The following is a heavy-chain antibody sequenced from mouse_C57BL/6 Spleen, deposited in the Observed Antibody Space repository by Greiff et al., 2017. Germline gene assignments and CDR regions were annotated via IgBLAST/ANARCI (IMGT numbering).Heavy chain of an antibody. CDR2: INPSSGYT. Sequence: QVHVKQSGAELARPAPTVKMSCKASGYSFTSYTMHWVKQRPGQGLEWIGYINPSSGYTKYHQKFKDKATLTADKSSSTAYMQLSSLTSEDSAVYYCARWGYGSSPFDYWGQGTSLTVSS. V-gene: IGHV1-4*01. D-gene: IGHD1-1*01. CDR3: ARWGYGSSPFDY. J-gene: IGHJ2*02. CDR1: GYSFTSYT.